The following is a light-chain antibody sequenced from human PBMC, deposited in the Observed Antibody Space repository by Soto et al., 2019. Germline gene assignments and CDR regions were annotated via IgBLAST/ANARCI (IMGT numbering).Light chain of an antibody. CDR3: AAWDDSLTGLL. CDR1: SSDVGGYNY. Sequence: QSALTQPRSVSGSPGQSVTISCAGTSSDVGGYNYVSWYQQHPGKAPKLMIYDVTKRPSGVPNRFSGSKSGNRASLTISGLQAEDEADYYCAAWDDSLTGLLIGGGTKLTVL. J-gene: IGLJ2*01. CDR2: DVT. V-gene: IGLV2-11*01.